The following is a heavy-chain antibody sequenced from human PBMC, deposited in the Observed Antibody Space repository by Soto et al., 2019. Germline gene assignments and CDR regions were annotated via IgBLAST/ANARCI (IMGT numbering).Heavy chain of an antibody. Sequence: QVQLVESGGGVVKPGGSLRLSCAASGFTFGRHGMHWVRQAPGKGLEWVAVIGSDGRRDSYADSVKGRFTISRDNGQNTLYLQMNSLRADDTAVYYCARDEDYGDKGLDYWGHGNVVTVSS. CDR2: IGSDGRRD. V-gene: IGHV3-33*01. D-gene: IGHD4-17*01. CDR1: GFTFGRHG. J-gene: IGHJ4*01. CDR3: ARDEDYGDKGLDY.